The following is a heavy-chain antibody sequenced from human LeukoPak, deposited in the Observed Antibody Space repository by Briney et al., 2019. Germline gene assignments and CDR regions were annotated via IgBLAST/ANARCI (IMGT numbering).Heavy chain of an antibody. D-gene: IGHD6-19*01. CDR3: ARSSGWYENWFDP. V-gene: IGHV4-39*07. CDR2: IYYSGST. CDR1: GGSISSSSYY. J-gene: IGHJ5*02. Sequence: PSETLSLTCTVSGGSISSSSYYWGWIRQPPGKGLEWIGSIYYSGSTYYNPSLKSRVTISVDTSKNQFSLKLSSVTAADPAVYYCARSSGWYENWFDPWGQGTLVTVSS.